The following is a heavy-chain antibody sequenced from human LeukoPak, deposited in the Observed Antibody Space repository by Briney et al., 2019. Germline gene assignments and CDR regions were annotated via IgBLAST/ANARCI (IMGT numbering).Heavy chain of an antibody. CDR1: GFAFDVYA. J-gene: IGHJ1*01. D-gene: IGHD2-21*01. CDR2: VSWNSGTI. CDR3: AKDRAQGVPFRVIDH. V-gene: IGHV3-9*01. Sequence: PGMSLRLSCAASGFAFDVYALHWVRQAPGKGLEWVSGVSWNSGTIGYGESVRGRFTISRDNAKNSLVLQMDSLRPEDPGLYYCAKDRAQGVPFRVIDHWGQGTLVTVTS.